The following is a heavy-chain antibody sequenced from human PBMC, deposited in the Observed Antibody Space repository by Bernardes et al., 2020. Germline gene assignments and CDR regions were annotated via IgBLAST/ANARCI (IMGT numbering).Heavy chain of an antibody. CDR2: ISLYDGTT. Sequence: ASVKVSCKASGYTFTSFGISWVRLAPGQGLEWMGWISLYDGTTKYAQKLQGRVTVTTDTSTRTAYMELRSLTSDDTALYYCAKARHNWDGNDAFDIWGQGKMVTVSS. CDR1: GYTFTSFG. CDR3: AKARHNWDGNDAFDI. D-gene: IGHD1-1*01. V-gene: IGHV1-18*01. J-gene: IGHJ3*02.